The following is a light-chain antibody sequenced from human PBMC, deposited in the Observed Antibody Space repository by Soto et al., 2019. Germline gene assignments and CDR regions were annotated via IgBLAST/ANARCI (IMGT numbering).Light chain of an antibody. CDR3: SSYGSSSTLV. Sequence: QSVLTQPASVSGSPGQSITISCTGASSDVGGYNFVSWYQQHPGKAPKLIICDVSARPTGVSIRFSGSKSGNTASLTISGLQAEDEADYYCSSYGSSSTLVFGTGTKLTVL. CDR1: SSDVGGYNF. J-gene: IGLJ1*01. CDR2: DVS. V-gene: IGLV2-14*03.